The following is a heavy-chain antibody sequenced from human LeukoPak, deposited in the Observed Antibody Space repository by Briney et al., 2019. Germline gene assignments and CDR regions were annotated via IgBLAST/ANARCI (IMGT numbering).Heavy chain of an antibody. J-gene: IGHJ4*02. V-gene: IGHV1-2*02. CDR2: INPNSGGT. CDR1: GYTFTGYY. Sequence: ASVKVSCKASGYTFTGYYMHWVRQAPGQGLEWMGWINPNSGGTNYAQKFQGRVTMTRDTSISTAYMELSRLRSDDTAVYYCARGQSPIYHSSGYLLPLYYFDYWGQGTLVTVSS. CDR3: ARGQSPIYHSSGYLLPLYYFDY. D-gene: IGHD3-22*01.